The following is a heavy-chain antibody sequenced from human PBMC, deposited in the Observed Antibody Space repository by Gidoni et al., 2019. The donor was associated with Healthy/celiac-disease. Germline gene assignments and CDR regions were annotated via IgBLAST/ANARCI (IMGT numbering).Heavy chain of an antibody. D-gene: IGHD3-10*01. CDR2: INHSGST. V-gene: IGHV4-34*01. CDR3: ARGEYGSRGYYYYGMDV. Sequence: QVQLQQWGAGLLKPSETLSLTCAVYGGSFSGYYWSWIRQPPGKGLEWIGEINHSGSTNYNPSLKSRVTISVDTSKNQFSLKLSSVTAADTAVYYCARGEYGSRGYYYYGMDVWGQGTTVTVSS. J-gene: IGHJ6*02. CDR1: GGSFSGYY.